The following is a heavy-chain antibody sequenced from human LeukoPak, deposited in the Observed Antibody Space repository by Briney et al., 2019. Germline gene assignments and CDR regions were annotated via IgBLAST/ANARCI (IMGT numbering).Heavy chain of an antibody. J-gene: IGHJ4*02. CDR3: VKTRSRMEWLSTYYFDY. CDR1: GFTFSSYA. V-gene: IGHV3-23*01. CDR2: ISGSGGST. D-gene: IGHD3-3*01. Sequence: GGSLRLSCAASGFTFSSYAMSWVRQAPGKGLEWVSAISGSGGSTYYADSVKGRFTISRDNSKNTLYLQMNSLRAEDTAVYYCVKTRSRMEWLSTYYFDYWGQGTLVTVSS.